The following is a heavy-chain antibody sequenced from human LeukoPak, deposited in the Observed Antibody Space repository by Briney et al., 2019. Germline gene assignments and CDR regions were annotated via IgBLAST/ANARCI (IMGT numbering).Heavy chain of an antibody. V-gene: IGHV3-23*01. J-gene: IGHJ4*02. CDR2: VDGRGSST. Sequence: GGSLRLSCAASGFTFSSYALSWVRQAPGKGLEGVTAVDGRGSSTYYADSVKGRFTISRDNSNNTLYLQMNSLRAEDTAEYYCAKDLSGSGSYYPLDYWGQGTLVTVSS. CDR3: AKDLSGSGSYYPLDY. CDR1: GFTFSSYA. D-gene: IGHD3-10*01.